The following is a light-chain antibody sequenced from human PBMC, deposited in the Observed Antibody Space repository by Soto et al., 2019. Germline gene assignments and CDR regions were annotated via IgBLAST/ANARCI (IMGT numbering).Light chain of an antibody. Sequence: QSVLTQPPSVSGAPGQRVTISCTGSSSNIGAGFPVHWYQQLPGAAPKLLLYGNSNRPSGVPDRFSGSKSGTSASLAITGLQAEDEADYYCQSYDISRGGSGLFGTGTKVTVL. CDR3: QSYDISRGGSGL. CDR1: SSNIGAGFP. J-gene: IGLJ1*01. CDR2: GNS. V-gene: IGLV1-40*01.